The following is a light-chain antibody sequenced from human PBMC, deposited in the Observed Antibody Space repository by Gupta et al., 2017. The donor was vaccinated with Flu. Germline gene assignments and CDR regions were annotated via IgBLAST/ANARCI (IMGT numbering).Light chain of an antibody. CDR2: EVI. CDR1: SSDVGGYNY. CDR3: SSYTSSNSLE. V-gene: IGLV2-14*01. J-gene: IGLJ3*02. Sequence: SITISCTGTSSDVGGYNYVSWYQHHPGKAPKLMIYEVINLPSGVSNRFSGSKSGNTASLTISGLQAEDEADYYCSSYTSSNSLEFGGGTKLTVL.